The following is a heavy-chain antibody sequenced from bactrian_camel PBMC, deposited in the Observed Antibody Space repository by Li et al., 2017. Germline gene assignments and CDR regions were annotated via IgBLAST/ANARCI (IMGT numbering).Heavy chain of an antibody. CDR2: IATDGST. D-gene: IGHD3*01. CDR3: ATCAGDGLCLRY. V-gene: IGHV3S53*01. CDR1: GYTYNSCA. J-gene: IGHJ4*01. Sequence: HVQLVESGGGSVQAGGSLRLSCAASGYTYNSCAMHWYRQAAGKQREWVSSIATDGSTSYADSVKGRFTISRDNAKNTVYLQMNSLKSEDTALYYCATCAGDGLCLRYWGQGTQVTVS.